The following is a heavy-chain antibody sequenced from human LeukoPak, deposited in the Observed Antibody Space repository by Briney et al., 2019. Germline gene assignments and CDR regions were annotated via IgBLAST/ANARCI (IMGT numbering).Heavy chain of an antibody. CDR2: ISSSSSYI. CDR3: ARELQQLVFGDY. Sequence: GGSLRLSCAASGFTFSTYIMNWVRQTPGKGLEWVSSISSSSSYIYYADSVKGRFTISRDNAKNSLYLQMNSLRAEDTAVYYCARELQQLVFGDYWGQGTLVTVSS. V-gene: IGHV3-21*01. CDR1: GFTFSTYI. J-gene: IGHJ4*02. D-gene: IGHD6-13*01.